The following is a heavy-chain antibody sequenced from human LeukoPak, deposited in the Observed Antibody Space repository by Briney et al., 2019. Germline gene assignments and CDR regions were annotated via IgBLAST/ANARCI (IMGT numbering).Heavy chain of an antibody. V-gene: IGHV3-30*18. D-gene: IGHD5-18*01. CDR3: AKDNKRYSCDY. CDR2: ISDDGSNK. CDR1: GFTFRSYG. J-gene: IGHJ4*02. Sequence: PGRSLRLFCAASGFTFRSYGMHWVRQAPGKGLEWVAVISDDGSNKYYADSVKGRFTISRDSSKNTLSLQMNSLRVEDTAVYYCAKDNKRYSCDYWGQGTLVTVSS.